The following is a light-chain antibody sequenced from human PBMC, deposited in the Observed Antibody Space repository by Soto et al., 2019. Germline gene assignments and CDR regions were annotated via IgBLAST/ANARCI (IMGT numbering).Light chain of an antibody. V-gene: IGKV3-15*01. J-gene: IGKJ2*01. CDR2: DAS. CDR3: QQYSNWPFT. Sequence: EIVMTQSPATLSVSPGERATLSCRASQGISTNVAWYQQKPGQAPRLLISDASTRATGIPARVSASGSGTEFSLTISSLQSEDRAVYYCQQYSNWPFTFGQGTNLEI. CDR1: QGISTN.